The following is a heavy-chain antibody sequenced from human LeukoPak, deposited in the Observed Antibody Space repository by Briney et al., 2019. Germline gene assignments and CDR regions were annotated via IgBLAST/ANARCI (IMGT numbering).Heavy chain of an antibody. CDR1: GYTFTSYG. D-gene: IGHD2-2*01. Sequence: GASVKVSCKASGYTFTSYGISWVRQAPGQGLEWMGWISAYNGNTNYAQKLQGRVTMTTDTSTSTAYMELRSLRSDDTAVYYCARDAVVVPAAMLLDYWGQGILVTVSS. CDR2: ISAYNGNT. CDR3: ARDAVVVPAAMLLDY. V-gene: IGHV1-18*01. J-gene: IGHJ4*02.